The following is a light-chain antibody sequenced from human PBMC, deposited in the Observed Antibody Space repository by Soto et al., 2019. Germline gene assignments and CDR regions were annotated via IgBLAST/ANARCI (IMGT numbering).Light chain of an antibody. V-gene: IGLV2-8*01. Sequence: QSALTQPPSASGSPGQSVTISCTGTSSDVGVYNYVSWYQQHPGKAPKLMIYEVSKRPSGVPDRFSGSKSGNTASLTVSGLQAEDEADYYCSSYAGSNNPWVFGGGPKLTVL. CDR3: SSYAGSNNPWV. CDR1: SSDVGVYNY. J-gene: IGLJ3*02. CDR2: EVS.